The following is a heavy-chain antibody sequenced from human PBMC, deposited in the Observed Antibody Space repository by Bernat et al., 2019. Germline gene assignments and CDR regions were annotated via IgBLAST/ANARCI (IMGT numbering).Heavy chain of an antibody. V-gene: IGHV3-11*06. D-gene: IGHD5-12*01. CDR2: ISSGSTYT. CDR1: GFTFSDYY. CDR3: ARGIRYSGYVYSLNWFDP. Sequence: QVQLVESGGGLVKPGGSLRLSCAASGFTFSDYYMSWIRQAPGKGLEWVSYISSGSTYTNYADSVKGRFTNSRDNAKNSLYLHMNSLRAEDTAVYYCARGIRYSGYVYSLNWFDPRGQGTLVTVSS. J-gene: IGHJ5*02.